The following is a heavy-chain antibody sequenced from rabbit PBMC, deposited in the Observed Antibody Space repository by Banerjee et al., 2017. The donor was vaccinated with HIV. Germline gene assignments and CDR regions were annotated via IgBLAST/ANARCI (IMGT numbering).Heavy chain of an antibody. D-gene: IGHD4-1*01. Sequence: QSLEESGGGLVKPGASLTLTCKASGFSFNSGYDMCWVRQAPGKGLEWIACIYAGSSGNTYSAIWAKGRFTISKTSSTTVTLQMTSLTAADTATYFCARDDALTHSYAFNLWGQGTLVTV. V-gene: IGHV1S40*01. CDR3: ARDDALTHSYAFNL. CDR2: IYAGSSGNT. CDR1: GFSFNSGYD. J-gene: IGHJ4*01.